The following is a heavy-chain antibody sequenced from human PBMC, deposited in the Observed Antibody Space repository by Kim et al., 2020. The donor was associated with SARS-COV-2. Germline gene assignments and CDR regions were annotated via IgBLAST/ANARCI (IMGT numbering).Heavy chain of an antibody. V-gene: IGHV3-23*03. CDR3: AKHYGNYFDY. J-gene: IGHJ4*02. Sequence: SYLDSVKGRFTVSRDNSKNTLYLQMNSLRAEDTAVYYCAKHYGNYFDYWGQGTLVTVSS. D-gene: IGHD3-16*01.